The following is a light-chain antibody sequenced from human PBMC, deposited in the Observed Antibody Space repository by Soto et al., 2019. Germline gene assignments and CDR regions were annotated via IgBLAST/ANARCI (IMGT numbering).Light chain of an antibody. Sequence: EIVMTQSPATLSVSPGERATLSCRASQSVSSNLAWYQQKPGQAPRLLIYGASTRATGIPARFSGSESGAEFTLTINSLQSEDFAVYYCQPYNNWPLTFGGGTKVDIK. V-gene: IGKV3-15*01. CDR2: GAS. CDR3: QPYNNWPLT. CDR1: QSVSSN. J-gene: IGKJ4*01.